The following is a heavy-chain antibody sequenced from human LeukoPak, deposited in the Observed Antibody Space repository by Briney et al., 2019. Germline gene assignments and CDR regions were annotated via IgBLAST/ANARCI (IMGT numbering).Heavy chain of an antibody. CDR3: ARSVGATEFDY. J-gene: IGHJ4*02. V-gene: IGHV1-3*01. CDR1: GYTFAKYA. D-gene: IGHD1-26*01. CDR2: INAGNGNT. Sequence: ASVKVSCKASGYTFAKYAIHWVRQAPGQRLEWMGWINAGNGNTRYSQKFQGGVTITRDTSASTAYMELSSLRSEDTAVYYCARSVGATEFDYWGQGTLVTVSS.